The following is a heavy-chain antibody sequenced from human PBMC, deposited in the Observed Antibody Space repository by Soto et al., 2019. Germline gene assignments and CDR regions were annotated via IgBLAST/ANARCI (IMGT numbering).Heavy chain of an antibody. J-gene: IGHJ3*02. CDR2: VYSSGRA. CDR1: GGSMNGFY. CDR3: AKDKSGAADI. V-gene: IGHV4-4*07. Sequence: QVQLQESGPGLVEPSETLSLTCTVSGGSMNGFYWNWIRQPAGGGLEWIGRVYSSGRADYIPSLKSRITMSVDTSKKQFYLNLRFVTAADTAVYFCAKDKSGAADIWGHGTMVTVS. D-gene: IGHD7-27*01.